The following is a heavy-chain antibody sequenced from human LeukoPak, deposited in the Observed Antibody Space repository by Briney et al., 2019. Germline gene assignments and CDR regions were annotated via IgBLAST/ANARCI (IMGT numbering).Heavy chain of an antibody. CDR1: GFTFSSYG. CDR2: IRYDGSNK. J-gene: IGHJ5*02. D-gene: IGHD2-2*03. Sequence: GGSLRLSCAASGFTFSSYGMHWVRQAPGKGLEWVAFIRYDGSNKYYADSVKGRFTISRDNSKNTLYLQMNSLRAEDTAVYYCAKDHGYCSSTSCYSNWFDPWGQGTLVTVSS. CDR3: AKDHGYCSSTSCYSNWFDP. V-gene: IGHV3-30*02.